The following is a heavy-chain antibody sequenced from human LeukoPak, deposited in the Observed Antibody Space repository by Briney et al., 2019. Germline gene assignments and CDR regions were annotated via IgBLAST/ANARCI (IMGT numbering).Heavy chain of an antibody. V-gene: IGHV3-30*02. Sequence: GGSLRLSCAASGFTFSSYGMHWVRQAPGKGLEWVAFIRYDGSNKYYADSVKGRLTISRDNSKNTLYLQMNSLRAEDTAVYYCAKGASSYYYYYMDVWGKGTTVTVSS. D-gene: IGHD2-15*01. J-gene: IGHJ6*03. CDR2: IRYDGSNK. CDR1: GFTFSSYG. CDR3: AKGASSYYYYYMDV.